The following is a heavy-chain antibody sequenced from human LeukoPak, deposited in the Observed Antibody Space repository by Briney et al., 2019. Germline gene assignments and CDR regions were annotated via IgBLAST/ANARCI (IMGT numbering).Heavy chain of an antibody. D-gene: IGHD3-10*01. V-gene: IGHV3-30*18. CDR1: GFTFSSYG. CDR2: ISYDGSNK. CDR3: AKGSRITMVRGVIDY. J-gene: IGHJ4*02. Sequence: GRSLRLSCAASGFTFSSYGMHWVRQAPGKGLDWVAVISYDGSNKYYADSVKGRFTISRDNSKNTLYLQMNSLRAEDTAVYYCAKGSRITMVRGVIDYWGQGTLVTVSS.